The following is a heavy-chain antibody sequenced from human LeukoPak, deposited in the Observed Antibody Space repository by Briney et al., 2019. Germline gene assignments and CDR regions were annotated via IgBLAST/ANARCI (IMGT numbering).Heavy chain of an antibody. CDR1: GGSISSYY. D-gene: IGHD4-17*01. V-gene: IGHV4-59*01. Sequence: SETLSLTCTVSGGSISSYYWSWIRQPPGKGLEWIGYIYYSGSTNYNPSLKSRVTISVDTSKNQFSLKLSPVTAADAAVYYCARGYGETSTRWGQGTLVTVSS. CDR2: IYYSGST. J-gene: IGHJ4*02. CDR3: ARGYGETSTR.